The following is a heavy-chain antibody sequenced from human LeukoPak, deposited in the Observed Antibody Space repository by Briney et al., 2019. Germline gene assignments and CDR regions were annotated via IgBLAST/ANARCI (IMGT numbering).Heavy chain of an antibody. V-gene: IGHV3-23*01. J-gene: IGHJ5*02. D-gene: IGHD2-2*02. Sequence: GGSLRLSCEASGFTFGNYAMNWVRQAPGKGLEWVSIISGTGSSIYYADSAKGRFTISRDNSKDTLFLQLNSLTAADTAMYFCAKASVAIPQYCNSWGQGTLVTVSS. CDR3: AKASVAIPQYCNS. CDR2: ISGTGSSI. CDR1: GFTFGNYA.